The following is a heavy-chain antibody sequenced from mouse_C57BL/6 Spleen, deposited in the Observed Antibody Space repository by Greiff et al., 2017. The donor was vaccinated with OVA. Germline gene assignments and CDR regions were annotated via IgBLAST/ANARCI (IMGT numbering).Heavy chain of an antibody. CDR2: ISYSGST. J-gene: IGHJ3*01. CDR1: GYSITSGYD. CDR3: ARGDSSGSRRFAY. Sequence: DVKLVESGPGMVKPSQSLSLTCTVTGYSITSGYDWHWIRHFPGNKLEWMGYISYSGSTNYNPSLKSRISITHDTSKNHFFLKLNSVTTEDTATYYCARGDSSGSRRFAYWGQGTLVTVSA. V-gene: IGHV3-1*01. D-gene: IGHD3-2*02.